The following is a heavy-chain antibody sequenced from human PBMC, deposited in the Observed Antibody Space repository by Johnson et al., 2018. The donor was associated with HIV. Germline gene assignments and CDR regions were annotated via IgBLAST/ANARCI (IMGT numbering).Heavy chain of an antibody. CDR3: ARAPSPGPGGAFDI. CDR1: GLIVSDNY. V-gene: IGHV3-66*03. J-gene: IGHJ3*02. Sequence: EVQLVESGGGLMQPGGSLRLSCEASGLIVSDNYMNWVRQAPGKGLEWVSALYAGGPTYYADSVEGRFTISRDSSKNTVYLQMNSLRAEDTAVYYCARAPSPGPGGAFDIWGQGTMVTVSS. CDR2: LYAGGPT.